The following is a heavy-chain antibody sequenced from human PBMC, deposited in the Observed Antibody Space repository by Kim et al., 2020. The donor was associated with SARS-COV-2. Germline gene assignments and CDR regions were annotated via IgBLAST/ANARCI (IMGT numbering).Heavy chain of an antibody. J-gene: IGHJ6*02. D-gene: IGHD3-9*01. CDR3: ARIPYDILTGYYYGMDV. CDR1: GFSLSTSGMC. CDR2: IDWDDDK. Sequence: SGPTLVNPTQTLTLTCTFSGFSLSTSGMCVSWIRQPPGKALEWLARIDWDDDKYYSTSLKTRLTISKDTSKNQVFLTMTNMDPVDTATYYCARIPYDILTGYYYGMDVWGQGTTVTVSS. V-gene: IGHV2-70*11.